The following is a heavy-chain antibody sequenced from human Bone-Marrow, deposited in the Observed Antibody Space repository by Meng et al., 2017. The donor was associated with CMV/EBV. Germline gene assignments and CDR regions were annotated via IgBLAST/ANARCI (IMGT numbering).Heavy chain of an antibody. CDR2: ISSSGSTI. CDR3: ARDSVYCSGGSCYPNWFDP. J-gene: IGHJ5*02. V-gene: IGHV3-11*01. D-gene: IGHD2-15*01. Sequence: CSDYYMSWIGRAPGKGLEWVSYISSSGSTIYYADSVKGRFTISRDNAKNSLYLQMNSLRAEDTAVYYCARDSVYCSGGSCYPNWFDPWGQGTLVTVSS. CDR1: CSDYY.